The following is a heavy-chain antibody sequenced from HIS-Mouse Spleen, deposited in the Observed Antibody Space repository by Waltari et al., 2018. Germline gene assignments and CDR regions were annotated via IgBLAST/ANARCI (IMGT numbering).Heavy chain of an antibody. CDR2: IYYSGST. CDR1: GGSISSYY. D-gene: IGHD2-15*01. V-gene: IGHV4-59*08. J-gene: IGHJ4*02. CDR3: ARGGLLAATYYFDY. Sequence: QAQLQESGPGLVKPSETLSLTCTVPGGSISSYYWSWIRQPPGKGLEWIGYIYYSGSTNYNPSLKSRVTISVDTSKNQFSLKLSSVTAADTAVYYCARGGLLAATYYFDYWGQGTLVTVSS.